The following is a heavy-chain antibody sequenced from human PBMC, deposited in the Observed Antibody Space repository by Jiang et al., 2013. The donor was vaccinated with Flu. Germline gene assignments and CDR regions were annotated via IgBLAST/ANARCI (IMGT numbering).Heavy chain of an antibody. V-gene: IGHV4-39*01. Sequence: EWIGSIYYSGSTYYNRPSRVESPLSVDTSKNQFSLKLSSVTAADTAVYYCARQVYSSSWRAPGNWFDPWGQGTLVTVSS. CDR3: ARQVYSSSWRAPGNWFDP. J-gene: IGHJ5*02. D-gene: IGHD6-13*01. CDR2: IYYSGST.